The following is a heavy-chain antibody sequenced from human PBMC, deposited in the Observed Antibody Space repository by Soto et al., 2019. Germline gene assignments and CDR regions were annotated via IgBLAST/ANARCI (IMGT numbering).Heavy chain of an antibody. CDR3: ARVLSYGYDAFDI. V-gene: IGHV1-69*13. J-gene: IGHJ3*02. Sequence: SVKVSCKASGGTFSSYATSWVRQAPGQGLEWMGGIIPIFGTANYAQKFQGRVTITADESTSTAYMELSSLRSEDTAVYYCARVLSYGYDAFDIWGQGTMVTV. CDR1: GGTFSSYA. CDR2: IIPIFGTA. D-gene: IGHD5-18*01.